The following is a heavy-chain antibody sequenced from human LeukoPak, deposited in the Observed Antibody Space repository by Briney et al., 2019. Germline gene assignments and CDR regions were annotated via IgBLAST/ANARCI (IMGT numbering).Heavy chain of an antibody. J-gene: IGHJ3*02. CDR2: IYPGDCDT. V-gene: IGHV5-51*01. D-gene: IGHD3-22*01. CDR3: ARHYYYDSSGSYAFDI. Sequence: GESLKISCKGSGYSFPIYWIGWVRQMPGQGLGWMGIIYPGDCDTRYSPSFQGQVTSSADKSINTAYLQWNSLKASVTAMYYCARHYYYDSSGSYAFDIWGQGTMVTVSS. CDR1: GYSFPIYW.